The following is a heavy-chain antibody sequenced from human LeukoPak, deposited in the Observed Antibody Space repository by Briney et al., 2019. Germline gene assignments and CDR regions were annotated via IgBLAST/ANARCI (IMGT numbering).Heavy chain of an antibody. J-gene: IGHJ4*02. CDR1: GFTFSSYW. CDR3: ARVEMATILGIDY. Sequence: GGSLRLSCAASGFTFSSYWMHWVRQAPGNGLVWVSRINSDGSSTSYADSVKGRFTISRDNAKNTLYLQMNSLRAEDTAVYYCARVEMATILGIDYWGQGTLVTVSS. V-gene: IGHV3-74*01. D-gene: IGHD5-24*01. CDR2: INSDGSST.